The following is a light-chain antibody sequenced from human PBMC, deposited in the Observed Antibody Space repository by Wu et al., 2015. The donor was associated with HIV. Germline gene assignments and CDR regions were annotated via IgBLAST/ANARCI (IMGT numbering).Light chain of an antibody. CDR1: QSVSNN. V-gene: IGKV3-15*01. CDR2: GAS. CDR3: QHRSDWPT. Sequence: EIVMTQSPATLSVSPGERATLSCRASQSVSNNLAWYQHRPGQAPRLLIYGASTRATGIPARFSGSGSGTEFTLTISSIQSEDFAVYYCQHRSDWPTFGQGTKVEIQ. J-gene: IGKJ1*01.